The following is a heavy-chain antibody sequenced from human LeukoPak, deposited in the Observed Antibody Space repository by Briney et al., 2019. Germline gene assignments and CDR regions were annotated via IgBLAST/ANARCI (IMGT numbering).Heavy chain of an antibody. V-gene: IGHV1-8*03. CDR2: LNADSGKT. CDR1: GYTLTNYD. Sequence: ASVKVSCKASGYTLTNYDINWVRQAPGQGLEWMGWLNADSGKTGYAQNFQGRVTFTRNTSIGTAYLELSSLGSEDTAVYYCARGRRVQYLYYFDYWGQGTLVTVSS. CDR3: ARGRRVQYLYYFDY. D-gene: IGHD2-2*01. J-gene: IGHJ4*02.